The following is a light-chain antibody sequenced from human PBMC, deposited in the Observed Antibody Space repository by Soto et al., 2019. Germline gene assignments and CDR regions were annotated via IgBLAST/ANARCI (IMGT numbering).Light chain of an antibody. J-gene: IGKJ1*01. CDR1: QSISSW. Sequence: DIQMPQSPSTLSASVGDRVTITCRASQSISSWLAWYQQKPGKAPKLLIYKASSLESGVPSRFSGSGSGTEFTLTISSLQPDDFATYYCQQYNSYSRTFGQGTKVDIK. V-gene: IGKV1-5*03. CDR3: QQYNSYSRT. CDR2: KAS.